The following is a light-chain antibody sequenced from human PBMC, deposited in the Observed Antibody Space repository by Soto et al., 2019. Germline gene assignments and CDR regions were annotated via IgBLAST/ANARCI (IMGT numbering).Light chain of an antibody. Sequence: QAVVTQPPSVSGAPGQRVTISCTGSSSNIGAGYDVHWYQQLPGTAPKLLIYGNSNRPSGVPDRFSGSKSGTSASLAITGLQAEDEADYYCQSYASSLSGLVFGTGTKVTVL. CDR1: SSNIGAGYD. J-gene: IGLJ1*01. CDR2: GNS. CDR3: QSYASSLSGLV. V-gene: IGLV1-40*01.